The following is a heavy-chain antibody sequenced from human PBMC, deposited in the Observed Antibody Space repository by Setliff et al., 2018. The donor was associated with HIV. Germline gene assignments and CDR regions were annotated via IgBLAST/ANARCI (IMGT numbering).Heavy chain of an antibody. J-gene: IGHJ6*02. CDR2: IYYSGST. CDR3: ARTRTTGNYYYGMDV. Sequence: LSLTCTVSGGSISTTYYYWGWIRQSPGKGLEWIGRIYYSGSTYYNPSLKSRVTISVDTSKNQFSLKLSSVTAADTAVYYCARTRTTGNYYYGMDVWGQGTTVTVSS. V-gene: IGHV4-39*07. CDR1: GGSISTTYYY. D-gene: IGHD1-1*01.